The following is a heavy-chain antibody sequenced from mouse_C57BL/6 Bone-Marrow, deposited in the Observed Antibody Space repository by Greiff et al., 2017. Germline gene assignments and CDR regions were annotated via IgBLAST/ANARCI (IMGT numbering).Heavy chain of an antibody. D-gene: IGHD2-2*01. J-gene: IGHJ4*01. V-gene: IGHV1-42*01. CDR1: GYSFTGYY. CDR2: INPSTGGT. Sequence: VQLQQSGPELVKPGASVKISCKASGYSFTGYYMNWVKQSPEKSLEWIGEINPSTGGTTYNQKFKAKATLTVDKSSSTAYMQLKSLTSEDSAVYYCAREGISTMVTTRGYAMDYWGQGTSVTVSS. CDR3: AREGISTMVTTRGYAMDY.